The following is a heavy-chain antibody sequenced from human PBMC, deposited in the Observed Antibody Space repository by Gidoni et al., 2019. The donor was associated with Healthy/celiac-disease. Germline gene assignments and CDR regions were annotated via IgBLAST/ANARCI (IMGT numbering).Heavy chain of an antibody. V-gene: IGHV2-26*01. CDR3: ARAVYCSGGSCWSSAFDI. CDR2: IFSNDEK. D-gene: IGHD2-15*01. J-gene: IGHJ3*02. CDR1: GFSLSNARMG. Sequence: QVTLKESGPVLVKPTETLTLTCTVSGFSLSNARMGVSWIRQPPGKALEWLAHIFSNDEKSYSTSLKSRLTNSKDTSKSQVVLTMTNMDPVDTATYYCARAVYCSGGSCWSSAFDIWGQGTMVTVSS.